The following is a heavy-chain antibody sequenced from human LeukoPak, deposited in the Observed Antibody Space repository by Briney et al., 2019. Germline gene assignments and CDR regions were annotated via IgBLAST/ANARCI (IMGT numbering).Heavy chain of an antibody. CDR2: IIPILGIA. CDR3: ARDRAASMYFDY. CDR1: GGTFSSYT. D-gene: IGHD6-13*01. V-gene: IGHV1-69*04. J-gene: IGHJ4*02. Sequence: SGKVSCKASGGTFSSYTISWVRQAPGQGLEWMGRIIPILGIANYAQKFQGRVTITADKSTSTAYMELSSLRSEDTAVYYCARDRAASMYFDYWGQGTLVTVSS.